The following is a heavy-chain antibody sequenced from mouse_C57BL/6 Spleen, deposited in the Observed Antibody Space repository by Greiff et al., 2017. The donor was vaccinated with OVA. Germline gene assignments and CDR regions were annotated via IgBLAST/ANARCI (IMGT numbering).Heavy chain of an antibody. CDR1: GFTFSSYA. V-gene: IGHV5-9-1*02. Sequence: EVKLVESGEGLVKPGGSLKLSCAASGFTFSSYAMSWVRQTPEKRLEWVAYISSGGDYIYYADTVKGRFTISRDNARNTLYLQMSSLKSEDTAMYYCTRESYYYGSSYDYFDYWGQGTTLTVSS. CDR3: TRESYYYGSSYDYFDY. D-gene: IGHD1-1*01. CDR2: ISSGGDYI. J-gene: IGHJ2*01.